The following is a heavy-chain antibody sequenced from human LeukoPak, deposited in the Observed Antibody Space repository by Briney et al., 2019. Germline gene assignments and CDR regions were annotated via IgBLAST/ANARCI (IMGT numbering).Heavy chain of an antibody. V-gene: IGHV3-30*18. Sequence: GGSLRLSCAASGFTFSSYGMHWVRQAPGKGLEWVAVISYDGSNKYYADSVKGRFTISRDNSKNTLYLQMNSLRAEDTAVYYCAKVSYYYDSSGQHVDYWGQGTLVTVSS. CDR1: GFTFSSYG. J-gene: IGHJ4*02. CDR3: AKVSYYYDSSGQHVDY. CDR2: ISYDGSNK. D-gene: IGHD3-22*01.